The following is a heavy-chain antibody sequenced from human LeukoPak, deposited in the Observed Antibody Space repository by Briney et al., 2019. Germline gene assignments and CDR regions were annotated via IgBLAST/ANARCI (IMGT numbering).Heavy chain of an antibody. CDR1: GGSISSYY. CDR3: ARAGMGYYFDY. J-gene: IGHJ4*02. Sequence: SETLSLTCTVSGGSISSYYWSWLRQPPGKGLEGIGYIYYSGSTNYNPSLKSRVTISVDTSKNQFSLKLSSVTAADTAVYYCARAGMGYYFDYWGQGTLVTVSS. V-gene: IGHV4-59*01. D-gene: IGHD6-13*01. CDR2: IYYSGST.